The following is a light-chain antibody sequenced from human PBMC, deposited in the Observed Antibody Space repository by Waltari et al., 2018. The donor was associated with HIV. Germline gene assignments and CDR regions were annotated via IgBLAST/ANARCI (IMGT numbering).Light chain of an antibody. CDR2: SAS. J-gene: IGKJ2*01. CDR1: QSISKTY. CDR3: QQYAESPYT. V-gene: IGKV3-20*01. Sequence: EIVLTQSPGTLSLSPGERATLSCRASQSISKTYLAWYQHKPGQAPRLLVYSASNRATGIPDRFSGSGSGTDFALTISRLEPEDFAVYYCQQYAESPYTFGQGTRLDI.